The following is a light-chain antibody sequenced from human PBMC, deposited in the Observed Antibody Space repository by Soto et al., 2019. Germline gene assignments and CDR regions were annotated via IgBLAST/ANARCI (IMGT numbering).Light chain of an antibody. Sequence: ELTPSPGIVAVCPGERVALSCRSSQSVDSTYLAWYQQRPGQAPRLLIFGASTKATGIPDRFSGSGAGTDFTLTISSLEPEDSAVYYCQHFANSHLLFGAVAKADIK. CDR3: QHFANSHLL. CDR2: GAS. V-gene: IGKV3-20*01. CDR1: QSVDSTY. J-gene: IGKJ4*01.